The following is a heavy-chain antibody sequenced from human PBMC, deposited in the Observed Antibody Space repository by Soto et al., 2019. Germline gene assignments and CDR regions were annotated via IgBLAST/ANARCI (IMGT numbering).Heavy chain of an antibody. V-gene: IGHV3-21*01. CDR1: GFTFSSYS. CDR2: ISSSSSYI. Sequence: EVQLVESGGGLVKPGGSLRLSCAASGFTFSSYSMNWDRQAPGKGLEWVSSISSSSSYIYYADSVKGRFTISRDNAKNSLYLQMNSLRAEDTAVYYCAREARVDGMDVWGQGTTVTVSS. D-gene: IGHD6-6*01. J-gene: IGHJ6*02. CDR3: AREARVDGMDV.